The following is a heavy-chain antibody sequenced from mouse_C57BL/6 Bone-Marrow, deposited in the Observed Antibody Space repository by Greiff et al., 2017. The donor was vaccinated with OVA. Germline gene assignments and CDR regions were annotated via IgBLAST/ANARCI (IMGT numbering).Heavy chain of an antibody. CDR2: ISSGGSYT. Sequence: DVMLVESGGDLVKPGGSLKLSCAASGFTFSSYGMSWVRQTPDKRLEWVATISSGGSYTYYPDSVKGRFTISRDHAKNTLYLQMSSLKSEDTAMYYCARHGDYGSFFDYWGQGTTLTVSS. J-gene: IGHJ2*01. CDR1: GFTFSSYG. D-gene: IGHD1-1*01. CDR3: ARHGDYGSFFDY. V-gene: IGHV5-6*02.